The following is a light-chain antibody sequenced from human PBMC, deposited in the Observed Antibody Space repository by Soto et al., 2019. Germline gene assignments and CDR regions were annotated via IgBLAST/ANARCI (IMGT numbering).Light chain of an antibody. J-gene: IGKJ1*01. Sequence: EIVLTQSPGTLSLSPGERATLSCRASQSVNSNSLAWYQQKPGQAPRLLIYAASSRVAGIPDKYSGSGSGPDFTLNISRLKPEDFAVYYCQQYGTSSLTFGQGNKVQLK. V-gene: IGKV3-20*01. CDR1: QSVNSNS. CDR2: AAS. CDR3: QQYGTSSLT.